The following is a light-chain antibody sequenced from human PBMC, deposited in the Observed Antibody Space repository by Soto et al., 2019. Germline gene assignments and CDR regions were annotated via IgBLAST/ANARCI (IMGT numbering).Light chain of an antibody. V-gene: IGLV1-44*01. Sequence: QLVLTQSPSASGTPGQRVTISCSGSSSNIESNSVNWYQQLPGTAPKLLIFNNNQRPSGVPDRFSGSKSGTSASLAITGLRSDDEADYYCATWDDDLYTPIIGGGTKLTVL. CDR1: SSNIESNS. CDR2: NNN. J-gene: IGLJ2*01. CDR3: ATWDDDLYTPI.